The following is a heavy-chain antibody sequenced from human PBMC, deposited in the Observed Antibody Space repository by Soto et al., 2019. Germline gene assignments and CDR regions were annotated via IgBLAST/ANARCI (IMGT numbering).Heavy chain of an antibody. J-gene: IGHJ3*02. CDR3: ARDSYYYDSSGYYYAAAFDI. CDR2: ISYDGSNK. D-gene: IGHD3-22*01. V-gene: IGHV3-30-3*01. CDR1: GFTFSSYA. Sequence: GGSLRLSCAASGFTFSSYAMHWVRQAPGKGLEWVAVISYDGSNKYYADSVKGRFTISRDNSKNTLYLQMNSLRAEDTAVYYCARDSYYYDSSGYYYAAAFDIWGQGTMVTVSS.